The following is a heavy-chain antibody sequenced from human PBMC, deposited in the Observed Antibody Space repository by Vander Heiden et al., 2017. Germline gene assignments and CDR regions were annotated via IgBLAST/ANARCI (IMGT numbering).Heavy chain of an antibody. CDR2: ILSKTHGGTV. V-gene: IGHV3-15*07. Sequence: EVQLVESGGGLVKPGGSLRLSCAASGFTFRDDWMNWVRQAPGKGLEWVGRILSKTHGGTVDYAAPVKGRFTISRDDSKSPLYLHIKSLKTDDTAVYRCTTGCGSDSTGGCWCHGTLVNVYS. D-gene: IGHD3-22*01. CDR1: GFTFRDDW. J-gene: IGHJ1*01. CDR3: TTGCGSDSTGGC.